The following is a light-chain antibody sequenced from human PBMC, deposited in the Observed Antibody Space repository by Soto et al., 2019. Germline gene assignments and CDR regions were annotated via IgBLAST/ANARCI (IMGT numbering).Light chain of an antibody. CDR2: GAS. CDR3: QQFSSYPLT. J-gene: IGKJ4*01. CDR1: QSISTN. V-gene: IGKV3-15*01. Sequence: EIVMTQSPATLSLSPGERATLSCRASQSISTNLAWYQQNPGQAPRLLISGASTRATGIPARFSGGGSGTDFTLTISRLEPEDFAVYYCQQFSSYPLTFGGGTKVDI.